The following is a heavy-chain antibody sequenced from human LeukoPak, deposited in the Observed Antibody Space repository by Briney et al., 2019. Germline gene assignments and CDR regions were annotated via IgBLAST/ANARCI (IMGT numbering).Heavy chain of an antibody. CDR1: GFTFSSYW. CDR2: IKQDGSEK. D-gene: IGHD3-22*01. CDR3: ARGPESWLSYYYYYYYMDV. V-gene: IGHV3-7*01. Sequence: RTGGSLRLSCAASGFTFSSYWMSWVRQAPGKGLEWVANIKQDGSEKYYVDSVKGRFTISRDNAKNSLYLQMNSLRAEDTAVYYCARGPESWLSYYYYYYYMDVWGKGTTVTVSS. J-gene: IGHJ6*03.